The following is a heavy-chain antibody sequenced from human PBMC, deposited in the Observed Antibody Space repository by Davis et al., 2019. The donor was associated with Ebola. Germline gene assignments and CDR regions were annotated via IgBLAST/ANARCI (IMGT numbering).Heavy chain of an antibody. CDR1: GGSFSGYY. D-gene: IGHD3-22*01. CDR2: INHSGST. CDR3: ARVAYYYDSSGYHSGGFDY. Sequence: MPSETLSLTCAVYGGSFSGYYWSWIRQPPGKGLEWIGEINHSGSTNYNPSLKSRVTISVDTSKNQFSLKLSSVTAADTAVYYCARVAYYYDSSGYHSGGFDYWGQGTLVTVSS. V-gene: IGHV4-34*01. J-gene: IGHJ4*02.